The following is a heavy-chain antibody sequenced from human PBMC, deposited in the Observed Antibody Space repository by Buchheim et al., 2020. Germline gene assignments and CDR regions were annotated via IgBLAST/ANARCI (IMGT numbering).Heavy chain of an antibody. J-gene: IGHJ4*02. D-gene: IGHD2-8*01. CDR3: ARDRDHTHGRAFQY. CDR1: GGSISTYF. V-gene: IGHV4-59*01. Sequence: QVQLQESGPGLVETSATLSLTCTVSGGSISTYFWSWLRQPPGGGLEWIGYIYYNENTDYNPSLKSRVTISVDTSKNQFSLRLTSVTAADTALYYCARDRDHTHGRAFQYWGQGAL. CDR2: IYYNENT.